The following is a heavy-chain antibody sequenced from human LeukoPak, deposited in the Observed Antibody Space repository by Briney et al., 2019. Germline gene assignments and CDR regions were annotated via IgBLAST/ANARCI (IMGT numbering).Heavy chain of an antibody. CDR2: IYYSGST. V-gene: IGHV4-39*07. D-gene: IGHD5-24*01. CDR3: ARDGEMATITT. J-gene: IGHJ4*02. CDR1: GGSISSSSYY. Sequence: SETLSLTCTVPGGSISSSSYYWGWIRQPPGKGLEWIGSIYYSGSTYYNPSLKSRVTISVDTSKNQFSLKLSSVTAADTAVYYCARDGEMATITTWGQGTLVTVSS.